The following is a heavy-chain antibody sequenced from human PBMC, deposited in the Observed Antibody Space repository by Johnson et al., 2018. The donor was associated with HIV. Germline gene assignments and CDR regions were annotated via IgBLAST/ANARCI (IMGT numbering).Heavy chain of an antibody. V-gene: IGHV3-48*04. CDR3: ARDLDRSAFDI. CDR1: GFTFSSYA. Sequence: VQLVESGGGVVQPGRPLRLSCAASGFTFSSYAMHWVRQAPGKGLAWVSCIRSSGSTIYYADSVKGRFTISRDNAKNSLYLQMNSLRAEDTAVYYCARDLDRSAFDIWGQGTMVTVSS. J-gene: IGHJ3*02. D-gene: IGHD3-22*01. CDR2: IRSSGSTI.